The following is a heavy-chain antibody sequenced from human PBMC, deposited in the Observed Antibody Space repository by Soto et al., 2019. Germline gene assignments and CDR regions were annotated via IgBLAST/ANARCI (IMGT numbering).Heavy chain of an antibody. CDR1: GGRTNRSSYY. CDR2: IYYSGSS. D-gene: IGHD3-3*01. CDR3: ARQRSLIFGVVTYYFGY. J-gene: IGHJ4*02. Sequence: SQTLSLTCTLSGGRTNRSSYYWGWIRQRPGKGMEWIGSIYYSGSSYYNPAGKSRVTISVDTSKNQCSLKLSSVTAADTAVYYCARQRSLIFGVVTYYFGYWGQGTRGTVAS. V-gene: IGHV4-39*01.